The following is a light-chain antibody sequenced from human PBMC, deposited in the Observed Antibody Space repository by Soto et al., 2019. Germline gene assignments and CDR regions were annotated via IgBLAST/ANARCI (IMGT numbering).Light chain of an antibody. CDR3: AAWDDSLSGYVV. Sequence: QSVLTQPPSASGTPGQRVTISCSGSGSNIGSHTVSWYQQLPGTAPKLLIYRNNQRPSGVPDRFSGSKSGTSASLAISGLRSEDEADYYCAAWDDSLSGYVVFGGGTKLTVL. CDR2: RNN. V-gene: IGLV1-47*01. J-gene: IGLJ2*01. CDR1: GSNIGSHT.